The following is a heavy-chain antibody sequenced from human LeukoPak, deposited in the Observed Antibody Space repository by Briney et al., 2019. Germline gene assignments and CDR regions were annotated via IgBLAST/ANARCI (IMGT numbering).Heavy chain of an antibody. J-gene: IGHJ4*02. V-gene: IGHV4-39*01. CDR3: AKHYMGSSYNHGLDC. Sequence: PSETLSLTCTVSGGSISSVNYYWGWIRQPPGKGLERIGSIYYSGTTYYNPSLKSRVTISVDTSKNQFSLKLSSVTAADTALYYCAKHYMGSSYNHGLDCWGQGTLVTVSS. CDR1: GGSISSVNYY. D-gene: IGHD3-10*01. CDR2: IYYSGTT.